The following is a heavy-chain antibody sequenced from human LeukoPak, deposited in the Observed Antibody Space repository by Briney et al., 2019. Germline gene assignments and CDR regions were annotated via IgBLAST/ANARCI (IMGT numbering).Heavy chain of an antibody. CDR1: GFTFSSYA. CDR3: AKDKIQLWFGELLDGFDY. D-gene: IGHD3-10*01. CDR2: ISGSGDTT. V-gene: IGHV3-23*01. J-gene: IGHJ4*02. Sequence: GGSLRLSCVASGFTFSSYAMNWIRKGPGKGLEWVSIISGSGDTTYYADSVKGRFTISRDNSKNTLYLQMNSLRDEDTAVYYCAKDKIQLWFGELLDGFDYWGQGTLVTVSS.